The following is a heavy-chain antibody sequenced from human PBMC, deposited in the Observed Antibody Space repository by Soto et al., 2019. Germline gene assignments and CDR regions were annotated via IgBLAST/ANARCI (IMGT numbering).Heavy chain of an antibody. CDR3: ARANHGDYGYGLDV. Sequence: PSETLSLTCAVSGGSISSGGYSWSWIRQPPGKGLEWIGYIYHSGSTYYNPSLKSRVTISVDRSKNQFSLKLSSVTAADTAVYYCARANHGDYGYGLDVWGQGTTVTVSS. CDR2: IYHSGST. D-gene: IGHD4-17*01. J-gene: IGHJ6*02. V-gene: IGHV4-30-2*01. CDR1: GGSISSGGYS.